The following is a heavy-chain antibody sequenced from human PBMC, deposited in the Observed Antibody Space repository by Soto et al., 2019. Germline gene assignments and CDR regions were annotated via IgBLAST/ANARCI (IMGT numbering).Heavy chain of an antibody. J-gene: IGHJ4*02. CDR2: IGGGSLNI. CDR1: GFTFSTYA. D-gene: IGHD6-19*01. Sequence: EVQLLESGGGLVQPGGSLRLSCVTSGFTFSTYAMNWVRQAPGKGLEWVSAIGGGSLNIYYADSVKGRFTISRDNSKNTLYQQMNSLRAEDKAIYYCAKPSQGWLPSFHWGQGTLVTVSS. CDR3: AKPSQGWLPSFH. V-gene: IGHV3-23*01.